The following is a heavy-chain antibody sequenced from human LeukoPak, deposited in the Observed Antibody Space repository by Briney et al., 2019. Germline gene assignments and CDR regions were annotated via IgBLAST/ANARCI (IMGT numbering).Heavy chain of an antibody. D-gene: IGHD6-13*01. CDR2: IYYSGNT. CDR3: ARHVRQQLPPKAFDY. J-gene: IGHJ4*02. Sequence: SETLSLTCTVSGASISSYYWGWIRQPPGKGLEWIGSIYYSGNTYYNPSLKSRVTISVDTSKNQLSLKLNSVTAADTAVYYCARHVRQQLPPKAFDYWGQGTLVTVSS. CDR1: GASISSYY. V-gene: IGHV4-39*01.